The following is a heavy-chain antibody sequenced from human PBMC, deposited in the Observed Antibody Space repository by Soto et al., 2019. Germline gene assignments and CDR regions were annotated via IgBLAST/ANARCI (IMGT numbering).Heavy chain of an antibody. V-gene: IGHV1-24*01. Sequence: ASVKVSCKVSGYTLTELSMHWVRQAPGKGLEWMGGFDPEDGETIYAQKFQGRVTMTEDTSTDTAYMELSSLRSEDTALYYCATVGYCSSTSCYNFDYWGQGTLVTVSS. CDR3: ATVGYCSSTSCYNFDY. J-gene: IGHJ4*02. CDR1: GYTLTELS. CDR2: FDPEDGET. D-gene: IGHD2-2*02.